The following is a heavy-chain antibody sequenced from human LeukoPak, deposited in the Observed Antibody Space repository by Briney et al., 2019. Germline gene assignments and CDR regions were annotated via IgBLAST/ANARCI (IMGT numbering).Heavy chain of an antibody. V-gene: IGHV1-2*02. Sequence: ASVKVSCKASGYTFTGYYMHWVRQAPGQGLEWMGWINPNSGGTNYAQKFQGRVTMTRDTSISTAYMELSGLRSDDTAVYYCARDGIAAAGTRNWFDPWGQGTLVTVSS. D-gene: IGHD6-13*01. CDR1: GYTFTGYY. CDR3: ARDGIAAAGTRNWFDP. J-gene: IGHJ5*02. CDR2: INPNSGGT.